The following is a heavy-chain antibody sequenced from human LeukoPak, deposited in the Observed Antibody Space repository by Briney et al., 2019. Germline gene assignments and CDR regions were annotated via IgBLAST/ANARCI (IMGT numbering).Heavy chain of an antibody. J-gene: IGHJ4*02. V-gene: IGHV3-30*04. CDR1: GFTFSSYA. CDR3: ARGGVAYDSSGYYDY. CDR2: ISYDGSNK. Sequence: GGSLRLSCAASGFTFSSYAMHWVRQAPGKGLEWVAVISYDGSNKYYADSVKGRFTISRDNSKNTLYLQMNSLRAEDTAVYYCARGGVAYDSSGYYDYWGQGTLVTVSS. D-gene: IGHD3-22*01.